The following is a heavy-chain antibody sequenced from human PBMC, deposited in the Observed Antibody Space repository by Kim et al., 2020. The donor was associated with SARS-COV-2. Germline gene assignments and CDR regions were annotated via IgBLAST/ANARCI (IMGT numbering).Heavy chain of an antibody. V-gene: IGHV4-39*01. CDR1: GGSISSSSYY. CDR3: AQWLQNWYDP. J-gene: IGHJ5*02. CDR2: IYYSGST. D-gene: IGHD5-12*01. Sequence: SETLSLTCTVSGGSISSSSYYWGWIRQPPGKGVEWIGSIYYSGSTYYNPSLKSRVTISVDTSKNRFSLKLSSVTAADTAVYYCAQWLQNWYDPWGQGTLVTVSS.